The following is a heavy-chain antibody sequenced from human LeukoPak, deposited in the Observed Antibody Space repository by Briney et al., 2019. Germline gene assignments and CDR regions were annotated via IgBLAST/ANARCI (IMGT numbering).Heavy chain of an antibody. CDR3: ARFERELYGMDV. D-gene: IGHD1-26*01. CDR1: GGTFSSYA. J-gene: IGHJ6*02. CDR2: IIPIFGTA. Sequence: ASVKVSCKASGGTFSSYAISWVRQAPGQGLEWMGGIIPIFGTANYAQKFQGRVTITADESTSTAYMELSSLRSEDTAVYYCARFERELYGMDVWGQGTTVTVSS. V-gene: IGHV1-69*01.